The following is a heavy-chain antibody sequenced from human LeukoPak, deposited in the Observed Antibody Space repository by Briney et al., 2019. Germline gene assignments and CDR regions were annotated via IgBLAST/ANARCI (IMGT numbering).Heavy chain of an antibody. CDR1: RFTFSSYG. V-gene: IGHV3-30*18. D-gene: IGHD3-10*01. Sequence: GGSLRLSCAASRFTFSSYGMHWVRQAPGKGLEWVAVISYEGSNKYYADSVKGRFTISRDNSKNTLYLQMNSLRAEDTAVYYCGKDAITAIRGDSGLDVWGQGTTVTVSS. CDR3: GKDAITAIRGDSGLDV. J-gene: IGHJ6*02. CDR2: ISYEGSNK.